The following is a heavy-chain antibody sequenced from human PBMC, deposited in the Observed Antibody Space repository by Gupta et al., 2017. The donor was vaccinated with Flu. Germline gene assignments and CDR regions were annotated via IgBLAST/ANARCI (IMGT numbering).Heavy chain of an antibody. CDR2: ISAYNGNT. CDR3: ARFGVLIWVPLDY. CDR1: GYTFTSYG. Sequence: QVPLGQSGAEVKKPSPAVKVSCKASGYTFTSYGNSWVLQAPGQGLEWMGWISAYNGNTNYAQKLQGRVTMTTETSTSTAYMELRSLEYDDTAVYYCARFGVLIWVPLDYWGEGTLVTVSS. V-gene: IGHV1-18*01. D-gene: IGHD3-3*01. J-gene: IGHJ4*02.